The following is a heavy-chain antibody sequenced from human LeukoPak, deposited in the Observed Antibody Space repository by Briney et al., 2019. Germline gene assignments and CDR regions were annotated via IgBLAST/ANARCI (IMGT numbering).Heavy chain of an antibody. J-gene: IGHJ4*02. CDR3: ARDKLSYYDSSGYFDY. CDR1: GGTFSSYA. Sequence: SVKVSCKASGGTFSSYAISWVRQAPGQGLEWMGGIIPIFGTANYAQKFQGRVTITTDESTSTAYMELSSLRSEDTAVYYCARDKLSYYDSSGYFDYWGQGTLLTVSS. V-gene: IGHV1-69*05. D-gene: IGHD3-22*01. CDR2: IIPIFGTA.